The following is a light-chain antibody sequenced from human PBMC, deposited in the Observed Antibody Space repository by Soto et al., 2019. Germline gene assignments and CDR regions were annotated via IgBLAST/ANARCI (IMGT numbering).Light chain of an antibody. Sequence: EIVLTQSPGTLSLSPGESATLSCRASQSFHTNYLAWYQQRPGQAPRLLIYGASRRASGIPDRFSGSGSGTDFTLTISRLEPEDSAVYFCQKYDSTPGFTFGGGTKIEI. J-gene: IGKJ4*01. V-gene: IGKV3-20*01. CDR1: QSFHTNY. CDR3: QKYDSTPGFT. CDR2: GAS.